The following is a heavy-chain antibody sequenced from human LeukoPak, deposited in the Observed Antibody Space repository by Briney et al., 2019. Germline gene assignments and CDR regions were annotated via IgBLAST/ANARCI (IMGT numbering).Heavy chain of an antibody. V-gene: IGHV1-2*06. J-gene: IGHJ4*02. CDR2: INPNSGGT. CDR3: AALPGSDGVDY. CDR1: GYTFTGYY. Sequence: GASVKVSCKASGYTFTGYYMHWVRQAPGQGLEWMGRINPNSGGTNYAQKFQGRVTMTRDTSISTAYMELSSLRSEDTAVYYCAALPGSDGVDYWGQGTLVTVSS. D-gene: IGHD3-10*01.